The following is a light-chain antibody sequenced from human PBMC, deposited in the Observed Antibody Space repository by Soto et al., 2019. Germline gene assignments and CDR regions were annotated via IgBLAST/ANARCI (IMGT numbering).Light chain of an antibody. CDR1: SSDVGSYNL. V-gene: IGLV2-23*01. Sequence: QSALTQPASVSGSPGQSITISCTGTSSDVGSYNLVSWYQQHPGKAPKLMIYEGSKRPSGVSNRFSGSKSGNTASLTISGLQAEDEADYYCCSYAGSSTCDAVFGGGTQLTVL. CDR2: EGS. J-gene: IGLJ7*01. CDR3: CSYAGSSTCDAV.